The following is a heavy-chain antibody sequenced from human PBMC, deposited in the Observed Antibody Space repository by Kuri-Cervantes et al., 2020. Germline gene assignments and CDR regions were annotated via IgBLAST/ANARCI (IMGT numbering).Heavy chain of an antibody. CDR3: AKSRGLVRHGMDV. J-gene: IGHJ6*02. V-gene: IGHV3-23*01. CDR2: ISTSGGGT. CDR1: GFTFSSYW. D-gene: IGHD3/OR15-3a*01. Sequence: LSLTCAASGFTFSSYWMSWVRQAPGEGLEWVSAISTSGGGTYCADSVKGRFTISRDNSKNMLYLQLNSLRAEDTAVYYCAKSRGLVRHGMDVWGQGTTVTVSS.